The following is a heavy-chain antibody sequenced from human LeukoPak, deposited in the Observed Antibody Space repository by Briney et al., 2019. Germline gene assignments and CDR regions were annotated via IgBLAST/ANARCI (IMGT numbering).Heavy chain of an antibody. Sequence: SETLSLTCTVSGGSISSSSFYWGWIRQPPGKGLEWIGTIYYIGSTYHNPSLKSRVSISVDTSKNQFSLKLSSVTAADTAVYYCARGSIMGARGLGDSWGQGTLVTVSS. CDR2: IYYIGST. CDR1: GGSISSSSFY. CDR3: ARGSIMGARGLGDS. V-gene: IGHV4-39*07. J-gene: IGHJ4*02. D-gene: IGHD1-26*01.